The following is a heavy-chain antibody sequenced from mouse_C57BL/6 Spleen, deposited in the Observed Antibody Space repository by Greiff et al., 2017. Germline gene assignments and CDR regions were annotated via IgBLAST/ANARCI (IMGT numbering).Heavy chain of an antibody. Sequence: QVQLQQPGAELVKPGASVKMSCKASGYTFTSYWITWVKQRPGQGLEWIGDIYPGSGSTNYNEKFKSKATLTVDTSSSTAYMQLSSLTSEDAAVYYCARDYSNYTRDYWGQGTTLTVSS. CDR2: IYPGSGST. CDR3: ARDYSNYTRDY. J-gene: IGHJ2*01. D-gene: IGHD2-5*01. V-gene: IGHV1-55*01. CDR1: GYTFTSYW.